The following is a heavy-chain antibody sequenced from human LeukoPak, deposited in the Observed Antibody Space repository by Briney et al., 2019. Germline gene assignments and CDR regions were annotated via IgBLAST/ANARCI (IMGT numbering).Heavy chain of an antibody. CDR3: AKAGIRGATKGLDYYMDV. J-gene: IGHJ6*03. CDR1: GFTFSSYA. D-gene: IGHD1-26*01. CDR2: ISYDGSNK. V-gene: IGHV3-30*04. Sequence: PGRSLRLSCAASGFTFSSYAMHWVRQAPGKGLEWVAVISYDGSNKYYADSVKGRFTISRDNSKNSLYLQMNSLRAEDTALYYCAKAGIRGATKGLDYYMDVWGKGTTVTISS.